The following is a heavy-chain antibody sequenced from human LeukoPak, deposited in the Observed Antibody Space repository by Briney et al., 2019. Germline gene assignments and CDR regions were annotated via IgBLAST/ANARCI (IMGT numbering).Heavy chain of an antibody. D-gene: IGHD3-22*01. CDR2: ISTSSIYI. CDR1: GFTFSSYS. V-gene: IGHV3-21*01. CDR3: ARAVWDSSGYYYDY. J-gene: IGHJ4*02. Sequence: GGSLRLSCAASGFTFSSYSMHWVRQAPGKGLEWVSLISTSSIYIYYADSVKGRFTISRDNAKSSLYLQINSLRAEDTAVYYCARAVWDSSGYYYDYWGQGTLVTVPS.